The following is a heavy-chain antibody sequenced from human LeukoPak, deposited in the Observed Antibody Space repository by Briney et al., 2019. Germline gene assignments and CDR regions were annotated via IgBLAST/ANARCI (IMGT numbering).Heavy chain of an antibody. CDR2: IYTSGST. D-gene: IGHD2-2*01. CDR1: GGSISSGSYY. CDR3: ARDLVVVVPAANENYYYYMDV. V-gene: IGHV4-61*02. Sequence: PSQTLSLTCTVSGGSISSGSYYWSWIRQPAGKGLEWIGRIYTSGSTNYNPSLKSRVATSVDTSKNQFSLKLSSVTAADTAVYYCARDLVVVVPAANENYYYYMDVWGKGTTVTVSS. J-gene: IGHJ6*03.